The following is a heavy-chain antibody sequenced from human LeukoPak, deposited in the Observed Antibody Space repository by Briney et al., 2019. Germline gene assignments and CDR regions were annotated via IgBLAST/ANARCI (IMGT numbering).Heavy chain of an antibody. D-gene: IGHD1-26*01. Sequence: GGSLRLSCAASGFTFTTYAMSWVRQAPGKGREWVSSITGSGDSTYYADSVQGRFTISRDNSKNTLYLQMNSLRAEDTAVYHCARDGGSYLQPTDYWGQGTLVTVSS. CDR3: ARDGGSYLQPTDY. CDR1: GFTFTTYA. V-gene: IGHV3-23*01. CDR2: ITGSGDST. J-gene: IGHJ4*02.